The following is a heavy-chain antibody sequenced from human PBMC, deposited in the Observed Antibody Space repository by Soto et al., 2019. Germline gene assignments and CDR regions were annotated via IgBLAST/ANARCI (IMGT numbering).Heavy chain of an antibody. CDR1: GFTVSSYA. CDR2: ISGSGST. J-gene: IGHJ6*03. Sequence: EVQLLESGGGLVQPGRSLRLSCAASGFTVSSYAMSWVRQAPGKGLQWVSAISGSGSTYSADSVKGRFTISTDSSNNTVYLEMNRLRAEDTAVYYCAKALRFTFTTGYYMDVWGRGTTVTVSS. CDR3: AKALRFTFTTGYYMDV. D-gene: IGHD3-16*01. V-gene: IGHV3-23*01.